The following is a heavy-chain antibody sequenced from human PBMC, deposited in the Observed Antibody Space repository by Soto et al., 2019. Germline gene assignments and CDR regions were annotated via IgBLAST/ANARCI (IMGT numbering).Heavy chain of an antibody. CDR2: ISAYNGNT. CDR3: ARDWSSGWYYGWLDP. CDR1: GYTFTSYG. D-gene: IGHD6-19*01. Sequence: GASVKVSCKASGYTFTSYGISWVRQAPGQGLEWMGWISAYNGNTNYAQKLQGRVTMTTDTSTSTAYMELRSLRSDDTAVYYCARDWSSGWYYGWLDPWGQGTLVTVSS. V-gene: IGHV1-18*01. J-gene: IGHJ5*02.